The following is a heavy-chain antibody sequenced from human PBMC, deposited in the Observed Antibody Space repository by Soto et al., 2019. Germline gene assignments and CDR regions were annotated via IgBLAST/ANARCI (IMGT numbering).Heavy chain of an antibody. V-gene: IGHV3-74*01. CDR2: INSDGTTI. CDR3: ARAGWYCFDY. CDR1: GFTFSNYW. J-gene: IGHJ4*02. Sequence: EVQLVESGGGLVQPGGSLRLSCAAPGFTFSNYWVHWVRQAPGKGLMWVSRINSDGTTINYADSVEGRFTISRDNDKNTQVLQMNSLRDEDTAVYYCARAGWYCFDYWGQGTLVTVSS. D-gene: IGHD6-19*01.